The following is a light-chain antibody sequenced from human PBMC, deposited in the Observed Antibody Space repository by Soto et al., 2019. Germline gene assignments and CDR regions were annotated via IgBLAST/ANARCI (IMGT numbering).Light chain of an antibody. Sequence: EIVLTQSPGTLSLSPGEIATLSCSASQSVSSSYVAWYQQKHGQAPRLLIYGASSSATGIPDRFSGSGSGTDFTITISRLGPEDFAVYYCQQYGRSRCITFAQGTRVEIK. CDR3: QQYGRSRCIT. CDR1: QSVSSSY. J-gene: IGKJ5*01. V-gene: IGKV3-20*01. CDR2: GAS.